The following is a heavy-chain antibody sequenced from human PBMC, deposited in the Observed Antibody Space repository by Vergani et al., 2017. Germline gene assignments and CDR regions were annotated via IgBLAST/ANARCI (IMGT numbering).Heavy chain of an antibody. CDR2: INPNSDST. Sequence: QEQLVQSGSELKKPGASVKVSCKASGYSFNNYAIHWVRQAPGHGLEWLGWINPNSDSTDYAQNFQGRVTMTTDTSISTAYMELSRLRSDDTAIYYCARDHFPHTVTSLPYNWFDPWGQGTLVIVSS. D-gene: IGHD4-11*01. CDR3: ARDHFPHTVTSLPYNWFDP. J-gene: IGHJ5*02. CDR1: GYSFNNYA. V-gene: IGHV1-2*02.